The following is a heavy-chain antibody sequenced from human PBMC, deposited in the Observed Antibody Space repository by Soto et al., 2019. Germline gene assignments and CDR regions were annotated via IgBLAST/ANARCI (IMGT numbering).Heavy chain of an antibody. D-gene: IGHD1-26*01. V-gene: IGHV4-59*01. J-gene: IGHJ4*02. Sequence: SETLSLTCTVSGGSISSYYWSWIRQPPGKGLEWIGYIYYSGSTNYNPSLKSRVTISVDTSKNQFSPKLSSVTAADTAVYYCAREAYSGSYSYWGQGTLVTVSS. CDR2: IYYSGST. CDR1: GGSISSYY. CDR3: AREAYSGSYSY.